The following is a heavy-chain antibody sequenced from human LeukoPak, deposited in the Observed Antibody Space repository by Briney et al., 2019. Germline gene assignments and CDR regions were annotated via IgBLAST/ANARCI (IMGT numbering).Heavy chain of an antibody. CDR3: ARESGGSSKRGGWFDP. V-gene: IGHV3-21*01. D-gene: IGHD1-26*01. CDR2: ISSSSSYI. J-gene: IGHJ5*02. CDR1: GFTFSSYS. Sequence: GGSLRLSCAASGFTFSSYSMNWVRQAPGKGLEWVSSISSSSSYIYYADSVKGRFTISRDNAKNSLYLQMNSLRAEDTAVYYCARESGGSSKRGGWFDPWGQGTLVTVSS.